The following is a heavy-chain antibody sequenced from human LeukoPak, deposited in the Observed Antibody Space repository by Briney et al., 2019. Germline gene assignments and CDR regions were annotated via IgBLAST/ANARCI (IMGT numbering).Heavy chain of an antibody. D-gene: IGHD6-19*01. V-gene: IGHV3-74*01. CDR3: ARERTSGWDAFDT. CDR2: INSAGSST. CDR1: GFTFSSHW. J-gene: IGHJ5*02. Sequence: PGGSLRLSCAASGFTFSSHWMHWVRQGPGKGLVWVSRINSAGSSTAYADSVKGRFTISRDNAKNTLYLQMNSLRAEDTAVYYCARERTSGWDAFDTWGQGTLVTVSS.